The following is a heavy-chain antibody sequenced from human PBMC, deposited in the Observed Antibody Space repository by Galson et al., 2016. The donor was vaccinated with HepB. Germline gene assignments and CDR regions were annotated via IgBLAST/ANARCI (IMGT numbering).Heavy chain of an antibody. CDR2: IDPTDSYT. Sequence: QSGAEVKKPGESLRISCQGSGYSFTNYWIIWVRQMPGKGLEWVARIDPTDSYTNYSPSFQGHVTISADKSINTAYLQWNSLRAEDTALYYCAKGHYCSSTRCYRAAGNDYWGQGTLVTVSS. CDR1: GYSFTNYW. CDR3: AKGHYCSSTRCYRAAGNDY. D-gene: IGHD2-2*02. J-gene: IGHJ4*02. V-gene: IGHV5-10-1*01.